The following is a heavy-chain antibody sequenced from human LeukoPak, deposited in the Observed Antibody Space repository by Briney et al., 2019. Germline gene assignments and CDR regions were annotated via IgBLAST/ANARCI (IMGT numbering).Heavy chain of an antibody. CDR2: ISSSSSYI. D-gene: IGHD2-15*01. V-gene: IGHV3-21*04. CDR1: GFTFSSYS. CDR3: ALEDRQEEGDAFDI. Sequence: PGGSLRLSCAASGFTFSSYSMNWVRQAPGKGLEWVSSISSSSSYIYYADSVKGRFTISRDNAKNSLYLQMNSLRAEDTAVYYCALEDRQEEGDAFDIWGQGTMVTVSS. J-gene: IGHJ3*02.